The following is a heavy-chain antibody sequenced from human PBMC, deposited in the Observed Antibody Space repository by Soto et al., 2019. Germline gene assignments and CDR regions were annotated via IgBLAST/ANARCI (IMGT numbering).Heavy chain of an antibody. Sequence: SETLSLTCAVYGESLSAYYWTWIRQPPGKGLEWIGEINQSGSTNYNPSLKSRVTMSADTSKKHFSLKVTSVTAADTAVYYCARGTGYVPFLHPCLDVWGQGTTATVSS. V-gene: IGHV4-34*01. D-gene: IGHD2-2*01. CDR3: ARGTGYVPFLHPCLDV. CDR2: INQSGST. CDR1: GESLSAYY. J-gene: IGHJ6*02.